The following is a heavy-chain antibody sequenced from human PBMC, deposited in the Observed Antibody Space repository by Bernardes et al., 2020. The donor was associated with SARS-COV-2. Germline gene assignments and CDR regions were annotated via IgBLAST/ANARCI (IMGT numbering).Heavy chain of an antibody. Sequence: GGSLRLSCAASGFTFSDYYMSWIRQAPGKGLEWVSYISSSGSTIYYADSVKGRFTISRDNAKNSLYLQMNSLRAEDTAVYYCARDSVVVVAATTTNSYYYGMDVWGQGTTVTVSS. J-gene: IGHJ6*02. CDR3: ARDSVVVVAATTTNSYYYGMDV. CDR2: ISSSGSTI. CDR1: GFTFSDYY. D-gene: IGHD2-15*01. V-gene: IGHV3-11*01.